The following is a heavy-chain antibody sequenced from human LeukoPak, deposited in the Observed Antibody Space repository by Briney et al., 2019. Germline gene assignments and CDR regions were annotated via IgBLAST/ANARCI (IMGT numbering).Heavy chain of an antibody. Sequence: GGSLRLSCAASGFTFEDYGMSWVRQTPGKGLEWVSGIIWSGGRTGYADSVKGRFTIFRDNAKNSLYLQMNSLRAEDTAVYYCARDTRYCRGGSCYWSMFFFDNWGQGTLVTVSS. V-gene: IGHV3-20*04. CDR1: GFTFEDYG. J-gene: IGHJ4*02. D-gene: IGHD2-15*01. CDR2: IIWSGGRT. CDR3: ARDTRYCRGGSCYWSMFFFDN.